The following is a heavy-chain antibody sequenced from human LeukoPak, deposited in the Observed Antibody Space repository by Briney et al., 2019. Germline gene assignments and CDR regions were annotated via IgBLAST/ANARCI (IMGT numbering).Heavy chain of an antibody. D-gene: IGHD4-11*01. CDR2: ISSSGSTI. CDR1: GFTFSDYY. CDR3: ASPPRDDYSNYPPFDY. J-gene: IGHJ4*02. Sequence: GGSLRLSCAASGFTFSDYYMSWIRQAPGKGLGWVSYISSSGSTIYYADSVKGRFTISRDNAKNSLYLQMNSLRAEDTAVYYCASPPRDDYSNYPPFDYWGQGTLVTVSS. V-gene: IGHV3-11*01.